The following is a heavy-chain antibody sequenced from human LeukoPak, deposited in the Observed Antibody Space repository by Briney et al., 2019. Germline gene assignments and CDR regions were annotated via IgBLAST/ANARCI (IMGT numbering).Heavy chain of an antibody. D-gene: IGHD6-19*01. Sequence: GRPLRLSCAASGFTFSSYAMSWVRQAPGKGLEWVSAISGSGGSTYYADSVKGRFTISRDNSKNTLYLQMNSLRAEDTAVYYCAKWNSSGLRAFDIWGQGTMVTVSS. CDR1: GFTFSSYA. V-gene: IGHV3-23*01. CDR2: ISGSGGST. CDR3: AKWNSSGLRAFDI. J-gene: IGHJ3*02.